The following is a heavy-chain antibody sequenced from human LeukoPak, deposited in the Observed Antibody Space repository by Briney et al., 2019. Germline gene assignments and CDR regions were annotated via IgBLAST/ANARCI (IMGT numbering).Heavy chain of an antibody. D-gene: IGHD2-15*01. CDR1: GFTFSSYA. J-gene: IGHJ4*02. CDR3: ARDPGGYCSGGSCYSELPDY. CDR2: ISYDGSNK. V-gene: IGHV3-30-3*01. Sequence: PGGSLRLSCAASGFTFSSYAMHWVRQAPGKGLEWVAVISYDGSNKYYADSVKGRFTISRDNSKNTLYLQMNSLRTEDTAVYYCARDPGGYCSGGSCYSELPDYWGQGTLVTVSS.